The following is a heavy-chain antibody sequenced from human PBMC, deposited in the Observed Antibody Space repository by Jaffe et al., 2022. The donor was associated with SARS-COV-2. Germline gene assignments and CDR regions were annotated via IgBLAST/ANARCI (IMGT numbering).Heavy chain of an antibody. Sequence: QVQLQESGPGLVKPSETLSLICNVSGYSMSSGYYWGWIRQPPGKGLEWLGAVFHSGSTSYNPSLKSRVTISVDTSKNQFSVKLTSVTAADTAVYYCARTRVGYGSGSQSLYYYYYMDVWGTGTTVTVSS. D-gene: IGHD3-10*01. J-gene: IGHJ6*03. CDR2: VFHSGST. V-gene: IGHV4-38-2*02. CDR3: ARTRVGYGSGSQSLYYYYYMDV. CDR1: GYSMSSGYY.